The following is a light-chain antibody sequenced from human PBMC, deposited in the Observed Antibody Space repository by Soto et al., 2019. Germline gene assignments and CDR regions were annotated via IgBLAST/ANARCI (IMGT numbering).Light chain of an antibody. Sequence: DLVMTQSPLSLPVTPGEPASISCRSSQSLLHSNGYNYLDWYLQKPGQSPQLLIYLGSNRASGVPDRFSGSGSGTDLTLKISRVEAEDVGVYCCMQALQTPFPCGLGTKGDIK. V-gene: IGKV2-28*01. CDR2: LGS. J-gene: IGKJ3*01. CDR3: MQALQTPFP. CDR1: QSLLHSNGYNY.